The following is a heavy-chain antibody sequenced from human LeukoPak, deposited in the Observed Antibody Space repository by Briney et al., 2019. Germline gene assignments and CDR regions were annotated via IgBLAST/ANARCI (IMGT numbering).Heavy chain of an antibody. CDR1: GITFSRYA. V-gene: IGHV3-48*02. CDR3: ASDQSIGTDLRYFFDY. Sequence: GGSLRLSCAASGITFSRYAMNWVRQAPGKGLEWVSYISSISNYIQYADSVKGRFTISRDNAKNSLYLQMNSLRDEDAAVYYCASDQSIGTDLRYFFDYWGQGTLVTVSS. D-gene: IGHD3-9*01. J-gene: IGHJ4*02. CDR2: ISSISNYI.